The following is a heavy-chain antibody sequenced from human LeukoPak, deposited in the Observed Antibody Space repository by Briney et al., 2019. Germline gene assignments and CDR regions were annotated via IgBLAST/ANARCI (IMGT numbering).Heavy chain of an antibody. CDR2: INHSGST. D-gene: IGHD6-13*01. CDR3: ARGQVEAAAAHGVILYYFHY. V-gene: IGHV4-34*01. J-gene: IGHJ4*02. CDR1: GGSFSGYY. Sequence: SETLSLTCAVYGGSFSGYYWRWIRQPPGKGLEWIVEINHSGSTNYNPSLKSRVTISVDTSKNQFSLKLSSVTAADTAVYYCARGQVEAAAAHGVILYYFHYWGQGTLVTVSS.